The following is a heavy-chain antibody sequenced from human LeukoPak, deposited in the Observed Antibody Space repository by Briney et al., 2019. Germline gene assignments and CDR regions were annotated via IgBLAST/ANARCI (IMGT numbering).Heavy chain of an antibody. Sequence: GGALRLSCAASGFTLSGQWMSWVRQAPGKGLEWVANIKEDGGATSYVDSVKGRFTISRDNAKSSLYLQMNSLRVDDTAVYYCAMATMWGQGTLVTVSS. J-gene: IGHJ4*02. D-gene: IGHD3-3*01. CDR2: IKEDGGAT. CDR3: AMATM. V-gene: IGHV3-7*04. CDR1: GFTLSGQW.